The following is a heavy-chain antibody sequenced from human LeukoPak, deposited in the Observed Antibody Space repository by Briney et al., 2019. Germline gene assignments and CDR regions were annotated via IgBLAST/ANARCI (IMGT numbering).Heavy chain of an antibody. CDR3: ASSIAVARFDY. CDR2: IYYSGST. Sequence: SETLSLTCTVSGGSISSYYWSWLRQPPGKGLEWIGYIYYSGSTNYNPSLKSRVTISVDTSKNQFSLKLSSVTAADTAVYYCASSIAVARFDYWGQGTLVTVSS. CDR1: GGSISSYY. V-gene: IGHV4-59*01. D-gene: IGHD6-19*01. J-gene: IGHJ4*02.